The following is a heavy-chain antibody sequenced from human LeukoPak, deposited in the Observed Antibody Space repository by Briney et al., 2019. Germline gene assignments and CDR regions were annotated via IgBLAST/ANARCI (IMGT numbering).Heavy chain of an antibody. J-gene: IGHJ4*02. CDR3: ASYDSSGYYSRLFDY. CDR1: GFTFSDYY. V-gene: IGHV4-34*01. D-gene: IGHD3-22*01. CDR2: INHSGST. Sequence: GSLRLSCAASGFTFSDYYMSWIRQAPGKGLEWIGEINHSGSTNYNPSLKSRVTISVDTSKNQFSLKLSSVTAADTAVYYCASYDSSGYYSRLFDYWGQGTLVTVSS.